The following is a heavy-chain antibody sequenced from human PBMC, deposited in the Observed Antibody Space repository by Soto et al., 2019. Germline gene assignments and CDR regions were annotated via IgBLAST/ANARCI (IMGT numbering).Heavy chain of an antibody. V-gene: IGHV3-30*01. CDR2: ISFDGRNK. J-gene: IGHJ6*01. Sequence: QVQLVESGGGVVQPGRSLRLSCAASGFTFSTHALLWVRQAPGKGLEWVAIISFDGRNKYYADSVEGRFTISRDNSKTTLYLQMNSLGTEDTAVYFCAREKAGRFLAGGMDVW. CDR1: GFTFSTHA. D-gene: IGHD6-6*01. CDR3: AREKAGRFLAGGMDV.